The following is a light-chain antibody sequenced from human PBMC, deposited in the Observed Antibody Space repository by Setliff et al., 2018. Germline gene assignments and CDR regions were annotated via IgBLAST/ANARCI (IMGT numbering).Light chain of an antibody. CDR1: SSDVGGYNY. CDR2: EVS. J-gene: IGLJ1*01. CDR3: SSYAGSRNFYV. V-gene: IGLV2-8*01. Sequence: QSALTQPPSASGSPGQSVTISCTGTSSDVGGYNYVSWYQQHPGKAPKLMIYEVSKRPSGVPDRFSGSKSGNTASLTVSGLQAEDEADYYCSSYAGSRNFYVFGTGTKGTVL.